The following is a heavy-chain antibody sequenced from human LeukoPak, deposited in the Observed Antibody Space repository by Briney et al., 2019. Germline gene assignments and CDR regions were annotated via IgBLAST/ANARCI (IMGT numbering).Heavy chain of an antibody. CDR1: GFTFSSYG. D-gene: IGHD6-13*01. J-gene: IGHJ3*02. Sequence: GGSLRLSCAASGFTFSSYGMGWVRQAPGKGLEWVSYISSSGSTIYYADSVKGRFTISRDNAKNSLYLQMNSLRAEDTAVYYCASPFGSSWYGAFDIWGQGTMVTVSS. CDR3: ASPFGSSWYGAFDI. CDR2: ISSSGSTI. V-gene: IGHV3-48*04.